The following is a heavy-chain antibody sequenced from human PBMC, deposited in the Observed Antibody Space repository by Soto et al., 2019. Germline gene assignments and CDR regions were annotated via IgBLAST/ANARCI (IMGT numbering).Heavy chain of an antibody. Sequence: GPTLVNPTQTLTLTCTFSGFSLSTSGVGVGWIRQPPGKALEWLALIYWNDDKRYRPSLKSRLTVVKDTSKNQVVLTMTNMDPMDTATYYCGVKAAAGRAYRMDVWGRGTTVTVSS. CDR1: GFSLSTSGVG. J-gene: IGHJ6*02. CDR3: GVKAAAGRAYRMDV. D-gene: IGHD6-13*01. V-gene: IGHV2-5*01. CDR2: IYWNDDK.